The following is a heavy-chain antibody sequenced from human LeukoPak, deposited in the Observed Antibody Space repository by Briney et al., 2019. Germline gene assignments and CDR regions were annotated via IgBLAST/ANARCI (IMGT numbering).Heavy chain of an antibody. CDR1: GGSISRSPYY. V-gene: IGHV4-39*01. CDR3: ARLTQDYYYYYMGV. J-gene: IGHJ6*03. CDR2: ISYSGST. Sequence: SETLSLTCSVSGGSISRSPYYWGWIRQPPGKGLEWIGTISYSGSTYYNPSLKSRVTIFVDTSKNQFSLKLSSVTAADTAVFYCARLTQDYYYYYMGVWGKGTTVTFSS.